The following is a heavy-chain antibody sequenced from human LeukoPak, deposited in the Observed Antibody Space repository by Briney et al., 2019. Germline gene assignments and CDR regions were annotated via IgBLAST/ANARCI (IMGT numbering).Heavy chain of an antibody. CDR1: GFTFSSYS. D-gene: IGHD3-3*01. CDR3: AREEDSHYDFWGGYYYFDY. J-gene: IGHJ4*02. Sequence: PGGSLRLSCAASGFTFSSYSMNWVRQAPGKGLEWVSYISSSSSTIYYADSVKGRFTISRDNAKNSLYLQMNSLRAEDTAVYYCAREEDSHYDFWGGYYYFDYWGQGTLVTVSP. CDR2: ISSSSSTI. V-gene: IGHV3-48*01.